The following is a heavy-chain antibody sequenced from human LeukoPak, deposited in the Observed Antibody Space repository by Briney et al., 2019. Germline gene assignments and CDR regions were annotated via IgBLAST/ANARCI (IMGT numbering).Heavy chain of an antibody. J-gene: IGHJ4*02. CDR1: GFTFSTSW. V-gene: IGHV3-74*01. D-gene: IGHD6-19*01. CDR3: ARDRGGSGPTTVDY. CDR2: ISSDGSGT. Sequence: GGSLILSCAASGFTFSTSWLHWVRQAPGKGLVWVSRISSDGSGTIYADSVKGRFTISRDNAKNTLYLQMNSLRVEDTAVYYCARDRGGSGPTTVDYWGQGTVVTVSS.